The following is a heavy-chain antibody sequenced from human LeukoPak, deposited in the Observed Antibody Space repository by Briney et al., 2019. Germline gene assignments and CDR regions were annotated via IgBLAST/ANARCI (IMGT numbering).Heavy chain of an antibody. CDR3: ARDDPDSSGWFVFDY. Sequence: GGSLRLSCAASGFTVSSNYMSWVRQAPGKALEWVSVIYSGGSTYYADSVKGRFTISRDNSKNTLYLQMNSLRAEDTAVYYCARDDPDSSGWFVFDYWGQGTLVTVSS. CDR1: GFTVSSNY. D-gene: IGHD6-19*01. J-gene: IGHJ4*02. CDR2: IYSGGST. V-gene: IGHV3-53*01.